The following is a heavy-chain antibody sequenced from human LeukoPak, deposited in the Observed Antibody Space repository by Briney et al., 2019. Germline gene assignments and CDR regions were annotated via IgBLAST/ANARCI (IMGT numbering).Heavy chain of an antibody. CDR2: ISGSGGST. D-gene: IGHD3-16*01. Sequence: GGSLRLSCAASGFTFSSYAMNWVRQAPGKGLEWVSAISGSGGSTYYADSVKGRFTISRDNSKNTLYLQMNSLRAEDTAVYYCAKTSRRVWGSMMGYYFDYWGQGTLVTVSS. CDR1: GFTFSSYA. CDR3: AKTSRRVWGSMMGYYFDY. V-gene: IGHV3-23*01. J-gene: IGHJ4*02.